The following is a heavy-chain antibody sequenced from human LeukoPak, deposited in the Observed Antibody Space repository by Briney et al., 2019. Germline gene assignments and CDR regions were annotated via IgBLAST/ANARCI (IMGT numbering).Heavy chain of an antibody. CDR1: GFIFSNFE. CDR3: ARVICTGGSCFQNDY. CDR2: INSGATSE. Sequence: GGSLRLSCTASGFIFSNFEMNWVRQAPGKGLQWLAYINSGATSEYYADSVKGRFTISRDKAKNSLYLQMNSLGVQDTAIYYCARVICTGGSCFQNDYWGQGTLVTVSS. D-gene: IGHD2-8*02. V-gene: IGHV3-48*03. J-gene: IGHJ4*02.